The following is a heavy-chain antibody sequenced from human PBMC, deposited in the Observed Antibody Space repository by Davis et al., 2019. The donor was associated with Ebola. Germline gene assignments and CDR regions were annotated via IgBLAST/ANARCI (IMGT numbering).Heavy chain of an antibody. CDR2: FGTGGDT. J-gene: IGHJ3*02. CDR1: GFIFRNYV. Sequence: GESLKLSCETPGFIFRNYVLSWVRQAPGKGLEWVSTFGTGGDTYYADSVKGRFAISRDNSRGTLYLQMNSLRVEDSAIYYCVKDSSNIWFEIWGQGTLVTVSS. D-gene: IGHD2/OR15-2a*01. CDR3: VKDSSNIWFEI. V-gene: IGHV3-23*01.